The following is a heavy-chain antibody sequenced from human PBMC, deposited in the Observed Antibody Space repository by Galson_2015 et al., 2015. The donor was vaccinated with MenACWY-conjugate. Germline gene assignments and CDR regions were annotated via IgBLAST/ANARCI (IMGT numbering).Heavy chain of an antibody. CDR2: IYYSGST. Sequence: SETLSLTCIVSGGSISSTNYYWGWIRQPPGKGLEWIGNIYYSGSTYYNPSLKSRVTISVDTSNDQFSLKLRSVTAADTAVYYCAREPFGAHQFDYWGQGTLVTVSS. V-gene: IGHV4-39*01. CDR3: AREPFGAHQFDY. J-gene: IGHJ4*02. CDR1: GGSISSTNYY. D-gene: IGHD1-14*01.